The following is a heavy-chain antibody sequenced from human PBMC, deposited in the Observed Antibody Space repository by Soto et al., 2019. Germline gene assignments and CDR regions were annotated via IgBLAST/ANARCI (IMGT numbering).Heavy chain of an antibody. V-gene: IGHV3-30*18. D-gene: IGHD3-3*01. CDR3: AKGEIFGVVPTNY. J-gene: IGHJ4*02. CDR2: ISYDGSNK. CDR1: GFTFSSYG. Sequence: GGSLRLSCAASGFTFSSYGMHWVRQAPGKGLEWVAVISYDGSNKYYADSVKGRFTISRDNSKNTLYLQMNSLRAEDTAVYYCAKGEIFGVVPTNYWGQGTLVTVSS.